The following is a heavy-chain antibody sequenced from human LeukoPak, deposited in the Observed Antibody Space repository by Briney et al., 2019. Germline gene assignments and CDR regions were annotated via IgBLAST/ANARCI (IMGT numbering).Heavy chain of an antibody. CDR3: AKDLYPDYSNYGMDV. CDR1: GFTFSSYG. D-gene: IGHD2-15*01. V-gene: IGHV3-30*02. CDR2: IRYDGSNK. Sequence: GGSLRLSCAASGFTFSSYGMHWVRQAPGKGLEWVAFIRYDGSNKYYADSVKGRFTISRDNSKNTLYLQMNSLRAEDTAVYYCAKDLYPDYSNYGMDVWGQGTTVTVSS. J-gene: IGHJ6*02.